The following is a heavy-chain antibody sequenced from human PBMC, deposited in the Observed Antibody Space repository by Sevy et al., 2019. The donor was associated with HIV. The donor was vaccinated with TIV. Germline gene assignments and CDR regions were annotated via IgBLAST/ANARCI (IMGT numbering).Heavy chain of an antibody. CDR3: ARVEYCRGGSCYERYFDY. D-gene: IGHD2-15*01. V-gene: IGHV1-69*13. Sequence: ASVKVSCKASGGTFSSYAISWVRQAPRQGLEWMGGIIPIFRTANYAQKFQGRVTITADESTSTAYMELSSLRSEDTAVHYCARVEYCRGGSCYERYFDYWGQGTLVTVSS. CDR2: IIPIFRTA. CDR1: GGTFSSYA. J-gene: IGHJ4*02.